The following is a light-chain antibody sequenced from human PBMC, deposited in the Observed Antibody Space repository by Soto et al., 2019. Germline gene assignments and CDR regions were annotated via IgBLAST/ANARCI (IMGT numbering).Light chain of an antibody. CDR3: QQRSNWPPWT. V-gene: IGKV3-11*01. CDR1: QSVSSY. CDR2: DAS. Sequence: EIVLTQSPATLSLSPGERATLSCRASQSVSSYLAWYQQKPGQAPRLLIYDASNRANGIPARFSGSGSGTDLTLTISSLEPEDFAVYYCQQRSNWPPWTFGQGTQVDIK. J-gene: IGKJ1*01.